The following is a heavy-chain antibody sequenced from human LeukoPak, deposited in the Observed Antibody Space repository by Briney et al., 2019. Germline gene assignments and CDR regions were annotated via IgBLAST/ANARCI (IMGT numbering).Heavy chain of an antibody. CDR3: ARNSRDGFNYSDY. Sequence: PGGSLRLSCAASGFTVSSNYMSWVRRAPGKGLEWVSVIYSGGSTYYADSVKGRFTISRDNSKNTLYLQMNSLRAEDTAVYYCARNSRDGFNYSDYWGQGTLVTVSS. D-gene: IGHD5-24*01. CDR1: GFTVSSNY. V-gene: IGHV3-53*01. CDR2: IYSGGST. J-gene: IGHJ4*02.